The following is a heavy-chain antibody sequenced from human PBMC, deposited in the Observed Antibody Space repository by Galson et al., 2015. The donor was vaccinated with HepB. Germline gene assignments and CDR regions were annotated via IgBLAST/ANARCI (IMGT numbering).Heavy chain of an antibody. CDR3: ARNGGNYGGAFDI. V-gene: IGHV6-1*01. Sequence: CAISGDSVSSNSATWNWIRQSPSRGLEWLGRTYYRSQWYNDYAVSVKSRLTINPDTSKNQFSVQLNSVTPEDTAMYYCARNGGNYGGAFDIWGQGTMVTVSS. D-gene: IGHD1-7*01. CDR2: TYYRSQWYN. J-gene: IGHJ3*02. CDR1: GDSVSSNSAT.